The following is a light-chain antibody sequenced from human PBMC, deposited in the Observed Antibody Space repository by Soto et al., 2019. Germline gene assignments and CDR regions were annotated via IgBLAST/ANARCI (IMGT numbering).Light chain of an antibody. CDR1: QSVSSNY. CDR3: QQYYTSPRT. J-gene: IGKJ1*01. CDR2: GAS. V-gene: IGKV3-20*01. Sequence: EVMLTQSPGTLSLSPGERATLSCRASQSVSSNYLAGYQQKSCQAPRLLIYGASNRATGIPDRFSGSGSGTDFTLTIRRLEPEDFAVYYCQQYYTSPRTFGQGTKVDFK.